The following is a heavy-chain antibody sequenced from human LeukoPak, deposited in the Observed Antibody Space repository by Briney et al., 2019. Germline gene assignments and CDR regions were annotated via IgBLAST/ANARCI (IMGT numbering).Heavy chain of an antibody. CDR2: ISGSSSTI. CDR1: GFTFSSYS. V-gene: IGHV3-48*04. CDR3: ARDTGPQQLMGY. Sequence: PGGSLRLSCAASGFTFSSYSMNWVRQAPGKGLEWVSYISGSSSTIYYADSVKGRFTISRDNAKNSLYLQMNSLRAEDTAVYYCARDTGPQQLMGYWGQGTLVTVSS. J-gene: IGHJ4*02. D-gene: IGHD6-13*01.